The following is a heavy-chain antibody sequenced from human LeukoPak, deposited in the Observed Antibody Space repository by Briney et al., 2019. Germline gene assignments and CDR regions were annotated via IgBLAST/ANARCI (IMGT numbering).Heavy chain of an antibody. CDR1: GFTFSDYN. CDR3: ARNFRDGYNNSFDY. Sequence: GGSLRLSCAASGFTFSDYNMRWIRQAPGKGLEWVSSISRSGSTKYYADYVKGRFTISRDNSKNTLYLQMNSLRAEDTAVYYCARNFRDGYNNSFDYWGQGTLVTVSS. CDR2: ISRSGSTK. D-gene: IGHD5-24*01. V-gene: IGHV3-11*04. J-gene: IGHJ4*02.